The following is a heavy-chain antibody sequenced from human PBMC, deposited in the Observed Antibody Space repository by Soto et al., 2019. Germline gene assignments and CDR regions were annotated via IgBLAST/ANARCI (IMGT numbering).Heavy chain of an antibody. J-gene: IGHJ2*01. Sequence: QLQLQESGPGLVKASETLSLTCTVSGDSISRSANYWGWVRQSPGRVLEWIGSFYSGGKTYFNPSLKSRVALSADTSKNELSLRLSSVTATDTATYYCAKHPFNPLVTPYWYFDVWGRGTPVAVS. V-gene: IGHV4-39*01. CDR2: FYSGGKT. CDR1: GDSISRSANY. CDR3: AKHPFNPLVTPYWYFDV. D-gene: IGHD3-16*02.